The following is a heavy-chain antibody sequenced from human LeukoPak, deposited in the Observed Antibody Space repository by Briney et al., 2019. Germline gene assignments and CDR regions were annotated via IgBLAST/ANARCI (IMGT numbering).Heavy chain of an antibody. CDR1: GYTFTGYY. D-gene: IGHD2-2*01. J-gene: IGHJ4*02. CDR3: ARWDIVVVPAAGFDY. V-gene: IGHV1-2*02. CDR2: INPNSGGT. Sequence: GASVKVSCKASGYTFTGYYMHWVRQAPGQGLEWMGWINPNSGGTNYAQKFQGRVTMTRDTSISTAYMELSRLRSDDTAVYYCARWDIVVVPAAGFDYWGQGTLVTVS.